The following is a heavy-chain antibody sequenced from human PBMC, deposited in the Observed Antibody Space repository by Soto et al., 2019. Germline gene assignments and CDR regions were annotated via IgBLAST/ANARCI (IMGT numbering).Heavy chain of an antibody. CDR2: IIPIFGTA. CDR3: ARVAETGYTSGWYYFDY. CDR1: GGTFSNYA. V-gene: IGHV1-69*14. D-gene: IGHD6-19*01. Sequence: QVQLVQSGADVKKPGSSVKVPCEVSGGTFSNYAFTWVRQGPGQGLEWMGGIIPIFGTANYARQFKGRVAISADKSTTTTYMELSNLTSEDTAVYYCARVAETGYTSGWYYFDYWGQGSLVTVSS. J-gene: IGHJ4*02.